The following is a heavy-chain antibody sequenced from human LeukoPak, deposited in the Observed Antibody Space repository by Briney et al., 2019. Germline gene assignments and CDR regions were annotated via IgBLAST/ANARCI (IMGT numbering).Heavy chain of an antibody. J-gene: IGHJ4*02. CDR1: GYTFTSYY. Sequence: ASVKVSCKASGYTFTSYYMHWVRQAPGQGLEWMGIINPSGGSTSYAQKFQGRVTMTRNTSTSTVYMELSSLRSEDTAVYYCARGLRYFGWLDTYFDSGGQETLVTVSS. CDR2: INPSGGST. V-gene: IGHV1-46*01. D-gene: IGHD3-9*01. CDR3: ARGLRYFGWLDTYFDS.